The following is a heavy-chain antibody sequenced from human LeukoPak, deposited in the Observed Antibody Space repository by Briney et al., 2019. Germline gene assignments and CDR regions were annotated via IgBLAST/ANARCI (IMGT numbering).Heavy chain of an antibody. Sequence: SVKVSCKASGGTFSSCAISRVRQAPGQGLEWMGRIIPVFGTANYAQKFQGRVTITTDESTSTAYMELSSLRSEDTAVYYCARDPDYYDSSGYYDYWGQGTLVTVSS. V-gene: IGHV1-69*05. CDR2: IIPVFGTA. J-gene: IGHJ4*02. CDR1: GGTFSSCA. CDR3: ARDPDYYDSSGYYDY. D-gene: IGHD3-22*01.